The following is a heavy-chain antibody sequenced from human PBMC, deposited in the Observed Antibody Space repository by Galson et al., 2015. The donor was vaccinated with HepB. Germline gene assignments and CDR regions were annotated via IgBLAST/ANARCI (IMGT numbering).Heavy chain of an antibody. CDR1: GYTFTGYY. D-gene: IGHD3-10*01. CDR3: ARRYGSGQDDAFDI. Sequence: SVKVSCKASGYTFTGYYMHWVRQAPGQGLEWMGWINPNSGGTNYAQKFQGRVTISVDTSKNQFSLKLSSVTAADTAVYYCARRYGSGQDDAFDIWGQGTMVTVSS. CDR2: INPNSGGT. J-gene: IGHJ3*02. V-gene: IGHV1-2*02.